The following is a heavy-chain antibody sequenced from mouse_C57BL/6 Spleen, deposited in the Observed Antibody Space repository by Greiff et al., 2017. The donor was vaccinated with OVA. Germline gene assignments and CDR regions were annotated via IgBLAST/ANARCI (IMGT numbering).Heavy chain of an antibody. Sequence: EVQLVESGGGLVKPGGSLKLSCAASGFTFSDYGMHWVRQAPEKGLEWVAYISSGSSTIYYADTVKGRFTISRDNAKNTLFLQMTSLRSEDTAMYYCARQLRLLYYAMDYWGQGTSVTVSS. CDR2: ISSGSSTI. V-gene: IGHV5-17*01. J-gene: IGHJ4*01. CDR1: GFTFSDYG. CDR3: ARQLRLLYYAMDY. D-gene: IGHD3-2*02.